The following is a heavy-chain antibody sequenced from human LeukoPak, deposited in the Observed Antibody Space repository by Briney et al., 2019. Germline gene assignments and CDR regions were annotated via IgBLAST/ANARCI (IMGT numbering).Heavy chain of an antibody. V-gene: IGHV1-18*01. D-gene: IGHD3-9*01. CDR3: ARVPGLRYFDWLLTEYFQH. Sequence: ASVKVSCKASGYTFTSYGISWVRQAPGQGLEWMGWISAYNGNTNYAQKLQGRVIMTTDTSTSTAYMELRSLRSDDTAVYYCARVPGLRYFDWLLTEYFQHWGQGTLVTVSS. J-gene: IGHJ1*01. CDR1: GYTFTSYG. CDR2: ISAYNGNT.